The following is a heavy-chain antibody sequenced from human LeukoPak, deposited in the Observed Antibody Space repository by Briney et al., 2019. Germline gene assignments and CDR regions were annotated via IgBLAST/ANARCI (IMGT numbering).Heavy chain of an antibody. Sequence: SETLSPTCTVSGGSISSYYWSWIRQPPGKGLEWIGYTYYSGSTNYNPSLKSRVTISVDTSKNQFSLKLSSVTAADTAVYYCARERYDFWSGYQGLKYNWFDPWGQGTLVTVSS. D-gene: IGHD3-3*01. V-gene: IGHV4-59*01. CDR1: GGSISSYY. J-gene: IGHJ5*02. CDR3: ARERYDFWSGYQGLKYNWFDP. CDR2: TYYSGST.